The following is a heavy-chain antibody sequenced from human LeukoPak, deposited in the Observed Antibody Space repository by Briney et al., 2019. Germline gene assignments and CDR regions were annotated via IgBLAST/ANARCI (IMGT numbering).Heavy chain of an antibody. Sequence: SETLSLTCTVSGVSISSTNSYWGWIRQSPRTGLEWIGNIYSSGSTYYNPSLKSRVTISIDTSENQFSLKLTSVTAADTAVYYCARGSTSCYWFDPWGQGTLVTVSS. J-gene: IGHJ5*02. D-gene: IGHD2-2*01. CDR1: GVSISSTNSY. V-gene: IGHV4-39*07. CDR3: ARGSTSCYWFDP. CDR2: IYSSGST.